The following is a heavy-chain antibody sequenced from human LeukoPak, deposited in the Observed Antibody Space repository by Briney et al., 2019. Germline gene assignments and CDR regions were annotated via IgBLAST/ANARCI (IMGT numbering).Heavy chain of an antibody. Sequence: GGSLRLSCAASGFTFSNYAMHWVRQAPGKGLEWVSTIDGPTFRTHYADSVMGRFTISRDNSKNTLYLQMNSLRAEDAAVYFCTTWEGAHFDFWAQGTLVTVSS. CDR3: TTWEGAHFDF. CDR2: IDGPTFRT. CDR1: GFTFSNYA. J-gene: IGHJ4*02. V-gene: IGHV3-23*01. D-gene: IGHD1-26*01.